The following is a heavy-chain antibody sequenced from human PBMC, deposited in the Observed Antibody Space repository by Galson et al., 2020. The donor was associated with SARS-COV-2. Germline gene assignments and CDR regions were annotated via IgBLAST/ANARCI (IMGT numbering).Heavy chain of an antibody. D-gene: IGHD4-17*01. J-gene: IGHJ6*02. Sequence: ETSETLSLTCTVSGGSISSYYWSWIRQPPGKGLEWIGYIYYSGSTNYNPSLKSRVTISVDTSKNQFSLKLSSVTAADTAVYYCARAYGAKNYYYYGMDVWGQGTTVTVSS. CDR1: GGSISSYY. CDR2: IYYSGST. V-gene: IGHV4-59*01. CDR3: ARAYGAKNYYYYGMDV.